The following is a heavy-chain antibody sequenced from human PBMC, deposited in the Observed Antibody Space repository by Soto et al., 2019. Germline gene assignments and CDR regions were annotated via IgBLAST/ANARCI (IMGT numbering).Heavy chain of an antibody. V-gene: IGHV3-11*01. J-gene: IGHJ3*02. CDR2: ISSSGGTV. CDR1: GFTFSDYY. CDR3: ARGGGYSGYDAHVFDI. Sequence: GGSLRLSCAASGFTFSDYYMSWIRQAPGKGLEWVSYISSSGGTVYYADSVKGRFTISRDNAKNSLYLHRNSPRAEDTAVYYCARGGGYSGYDAHVFDIWGQGTMVTVSS. D-gene: IGHD5-12*01.